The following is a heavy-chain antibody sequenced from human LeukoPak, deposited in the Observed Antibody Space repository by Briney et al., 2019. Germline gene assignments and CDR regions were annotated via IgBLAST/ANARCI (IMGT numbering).Heavy chain of an antibody. CDR3: ARASGYDFWSGYQGAMDV. CDR2: IKQDGSEK. CDR1: GFTFSSYW. D-gene: IGHD3-3*01. Sequence: PGGSLRLSCAASGFTFSSYWMSWVRQAPGKGLEWVANIKQDGSEKYYVDSVKGRFTISRDNAKNSLYLQMNSLRAEDTAVYYCARASGYDFWSGYQGAMDVWGKGTTVTVSS. J-gene: IGHJ6*03. V-gene: IGHV3-7*01.